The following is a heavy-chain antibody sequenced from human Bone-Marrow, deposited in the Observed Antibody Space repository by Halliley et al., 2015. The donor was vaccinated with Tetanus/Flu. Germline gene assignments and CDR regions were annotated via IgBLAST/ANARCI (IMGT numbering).Heavy chain of an antibody. CDR2: VYDSGST. CDR3: VTGKGWLPDY. Sequence: GLEWIGYVYDSGSTKYNPSLKSRVTISRDTSKNRFSLNLTSVTAADTAVYYCVTGKGWLPDYWGQGTLVTVSS. D-gene: IGHD5-12*01. J-gene: IGHJ4*02. V-gene: IGHV4-59*01.